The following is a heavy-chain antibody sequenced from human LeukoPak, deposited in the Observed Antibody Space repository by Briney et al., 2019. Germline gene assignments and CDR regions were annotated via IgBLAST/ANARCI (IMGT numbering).Heavy chain of an antibody. CDR1: GFTFSNAW. D-gene: IGHD6-13*01. V-gene: IGHV3-15*01. CDR3: TTDSRTPQQLVPP. CDR2: IKTKTDGGTT. J-gene: IGHJ5*02. Sequence: GGSLRLSCAASGFTFSNAWMSWVRQAPGKGLEWVGRIKTKTDGGTTDYAAPVKGRFTISRDDSKNTLYLQMNSLKTEDTAVYYCTTDSRTPQQLVPPWGQGTLVTVSS.